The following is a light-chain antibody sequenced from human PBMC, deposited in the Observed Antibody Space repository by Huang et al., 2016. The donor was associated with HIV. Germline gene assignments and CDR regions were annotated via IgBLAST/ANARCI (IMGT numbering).Light chain of an antibody. J-gene: IGKJ1*01. CDR2: AAS. V-gene: IGKV3-15*01. Sequence: EIVMTQSPGTLSVAPGERATLSCRASQNRNTNLAWFQQKPGPAPRLLIYAASTRTADFPARFSGSGSRTEFTLTISSLQSEDIAVYYCQQYNDWPRSFGQGTKVEIK. CDR1: QNRNTN. CDR3: QQYNDWPRS.